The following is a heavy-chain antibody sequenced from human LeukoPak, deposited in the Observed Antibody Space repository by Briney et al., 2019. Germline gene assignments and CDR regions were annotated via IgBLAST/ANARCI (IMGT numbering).Heavy chain of an antibody. Sequence: PGGSLRLSCAASGFTFSSYAMHWVRQAPGKGLEWVAVISYDGSNKYYADSVKGRFTISRDNSKNTLYLQMNSLRAEDTAVYYCARWYSSGWEYFDYWRQGTLVTVSS. CDR1: GFTFSSYA. CDR3: ARWYSSGWEYFDY. D-gene: IGHD6-19*01. V-gene: IGHV3-30*01. CDR2: ISYDGSNK. J-gene: IGHJ4*02.